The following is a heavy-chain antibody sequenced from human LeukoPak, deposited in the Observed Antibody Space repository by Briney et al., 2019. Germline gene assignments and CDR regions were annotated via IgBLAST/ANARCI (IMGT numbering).Heavy chain of an antibody. CDR2: ISSSSSYI. Sequence: PGGSLRLSCAASGFTFSSYSMNWVRQAPGKGLEWVSSISSSSSYIYYADSVKGRFTISRDNSKNTLYLQMNSLRAEDTAVYYCAKALRFLEWPSAGVFDPWGQGTLVTVSS. V-gene: IGHV3-21*04. D-gene: IGHD3-3*01. CDR3: AKALRFLEWPSAGVFDP. J-gene: IGHJ5*02. CDR1: GFTFSSYS.